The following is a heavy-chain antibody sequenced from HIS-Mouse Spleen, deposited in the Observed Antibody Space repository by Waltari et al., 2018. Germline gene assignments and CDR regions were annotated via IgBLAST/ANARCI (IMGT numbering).Heavy chain of an antibody. D-gene: IGHD6-13*01. Sequence: QLQLQESGPGLVKPSETLSLTCTVSGGSISSSSYYWGWIRQPPGKGLEWIGSIYYSGSTSSNPSLKIRVTISVDTSKNQFSLKLSSVTAADTAVYYCAREIPYSSGWYDWYFDLWGRGTLVTVSS. V-gene: IGHV4-39*07. CDR2: IYYSGST. CDR1: GGSISSSSYY. CDR3: AREIPYSSGWYDWYFDL. J-gene: IGHJ2*01.